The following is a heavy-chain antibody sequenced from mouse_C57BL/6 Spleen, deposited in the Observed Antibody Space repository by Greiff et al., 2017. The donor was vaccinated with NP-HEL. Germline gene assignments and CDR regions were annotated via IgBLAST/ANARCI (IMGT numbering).Heavy chain of an antibody. J-gene: IGHJ3*01. CDR1: GYTFTSYW. V-gene: IGHV1-64*01. CDR2: IHPNSGST. Sequence: QVQLQQPGAELVKPGASVKLSCKASGYTFTSYWMHWVKQRPGQGLEWIGMIHPNSGSTNYNEKFKSKATLTVDKSSSTAYMQLSSLTSEDSAVYYCAREDYGSSHGFAYWGQGTLVTVSA. CDR3: AREDYGSSHGFAY. D-gene: IGHD1-1*01.